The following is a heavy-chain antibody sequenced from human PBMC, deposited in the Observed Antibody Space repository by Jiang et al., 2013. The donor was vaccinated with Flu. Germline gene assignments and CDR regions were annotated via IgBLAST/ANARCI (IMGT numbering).Heavy chain of an antibody. CDR2: IYSGGST. V-gene: IGHV3-53*01. D-gene: IGHD2-2*02. CDR3: ASMLRYFPQYPPSLDY. J-gene: IGHJ4*02. Sequence: VQLVESGGGLIQPGGSLRLSCAASGFTVSSNYMSWVRQAPGKGLEWVSVIYSGGSTYYADSVKGRFTISRDNSKNTLYLQMNSLRAEDTAVYYCASMLRYFPQYPPSLDYWGQGTLVTVSS. CDR1: GFTVSSNY.